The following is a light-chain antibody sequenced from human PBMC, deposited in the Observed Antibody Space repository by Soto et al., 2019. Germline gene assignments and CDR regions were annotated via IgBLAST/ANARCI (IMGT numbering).Light chain of an antibody. CDR2: EVT. Sequence: QSVLTQPASVSGSPGQSITISCTGTSNDVGGYNYVSWYQHHPGKAPKLMIYEVTNRPSGVSNRFSGSKSGNTASLTISGLQAEDEADYYCSSYTSSNTQVFGGGTKLTVL. CDR1: SNDVGGYNY. CDR3: SSYTSSNTQV. V-gene: IGLV2-14*01. J-gene: IGLJ3*02.